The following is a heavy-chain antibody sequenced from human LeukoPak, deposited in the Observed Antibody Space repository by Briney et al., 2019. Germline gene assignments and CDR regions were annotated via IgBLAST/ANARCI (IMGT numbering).Heavy chain of an antibody. V-gene: IGHV1-8*01. CDR1: GYTFTSYD. CDR3: ARGLYYDSSGYYYDAFDI. CDR2: MNPNSGNT. Sequence: ASVKVSCKASGYTFTSYDINWVRQATGQGLEWMGWMNPNSGNTGYAQKFQGRVTMTRNTSISTAYMELSSLRSEDTAVYYYARGLYYDSSGYYYDAFDIWGQGTMVTVSS. D-gene: IGHD3-22*01. J-gene: IGHJ3*02.